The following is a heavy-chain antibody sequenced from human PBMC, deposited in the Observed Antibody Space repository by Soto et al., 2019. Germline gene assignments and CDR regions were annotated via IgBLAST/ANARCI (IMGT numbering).Heavy chain of an antibody. V-gene: IGHV3-48*02. CDR3: AAGYDSSGYRTFLYCYGMDV. CDR1: GFTFSSYS. Sequence: EVQLVESGGGLVQPGGSLRLSCAASGFTFSSYSMNWVRQAPGKGLEWVSYISSSSSTIYYADSVKGRFTISRDNAKNSMYLRMNGVSDGDTAVYYCAAGYDSSGYRTFLYCYGMDVWGQGTTVTVSS. D-gene: IGHD3-22*01. CDR2: ISSSSSTI. J-gene: IGHJ6*02.